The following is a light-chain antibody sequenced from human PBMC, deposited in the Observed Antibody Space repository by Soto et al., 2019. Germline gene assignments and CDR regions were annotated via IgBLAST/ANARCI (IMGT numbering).Light chain of an antibody. CDR3: QQYSNWPPWT. J-gene: IGKJ1*01. Sequence: EIVWTQAPATLAVSPGDTATLSCRASQSLGGNLAWYQQKPGQAPRLLIFRASSRAKGGPARFSASGSGTEFTLNISGLQSEDFAVYSCQQYSNWPPWTFGPGTKVDIK. V-gene: IGKV3-15*01. CDR1: QSLGGN. CDR2: RAS.